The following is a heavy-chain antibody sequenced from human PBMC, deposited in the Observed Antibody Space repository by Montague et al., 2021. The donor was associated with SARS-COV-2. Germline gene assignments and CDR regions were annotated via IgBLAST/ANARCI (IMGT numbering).Heavy chain of an antibody. V-gene: IGHV3-9*01. Sequence: SLRLSCAASGFTFGDHAMHWVRQAPGKGPEWISGITWDSATLGYADSVKGRFTTSRDNAKNSLYLQMNSLRAEDTALYYCAKDFDYYDSSGYFDYWGQGTTVTVSS. CDR2: ITWDSATL. J-gene: IGHJ4*02. CDR3: AKDFDYYDSSGYFDY. CDR1: GFTFGDHA. D-gene: IGHD3-22*01.